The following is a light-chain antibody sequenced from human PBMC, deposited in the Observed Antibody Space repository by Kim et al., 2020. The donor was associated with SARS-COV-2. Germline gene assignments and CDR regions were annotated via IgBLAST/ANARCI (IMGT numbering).Light chain of an antibody. V-gene: IGLV2-23*02. CDR3: CSFANNVV. J-gene: IGLJ2*01. CDR2: EVT. Sequence: SPGQSITISCTGTSSDIGTYNLVSWYQQHPGKAPKLLIYEVTKLPSGVSNRCSGSKSGNTASLTISGLQPEDEADYFCCSFANNVVFGGGTQLTVL. CDR1: SSDIGTYNL.